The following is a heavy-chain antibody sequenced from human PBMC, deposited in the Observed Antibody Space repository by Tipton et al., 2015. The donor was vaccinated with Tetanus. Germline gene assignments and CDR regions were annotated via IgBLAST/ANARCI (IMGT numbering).Heavy chain of an antibody. CDR1: GFTFSSYA. J-gene: IGHJ3*02. CDR2: ISGSGGST. CDR3: AKDFGNHIVVVIGAFDI. V-gene: IGHV3-23*01. D-gene: IGHD2-21*01. Sequence: SLRLSCAASGFTFSSYAMSWVRQAPGKGLEWVSAISGSGGSTYYADSVKGRFTISRDNSKNTLYLQMNSLRAEDTAVYYCAKDFGNHIVVVIGAFDIWGQGTMVTVSS.